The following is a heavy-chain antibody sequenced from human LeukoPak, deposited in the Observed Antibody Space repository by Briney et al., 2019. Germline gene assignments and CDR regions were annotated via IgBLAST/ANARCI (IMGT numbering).Heavy chain of an antibody. V-gene: IGHV4-39*01. Sequence: SETLSLTCTVSGGSISSSSYYWGWIRQPPGKGLEWIGTIYYSGSTYYNPSLKSRVTISVDTSKNQFSLKLSSVTAADTAVYYCARTLRITMIVRRQRHFDYWGQGTLVTVSS. D-gene: IGHD3-22*01. CDR3: ARTLRITMIVRRQRHFDY. J-gene: IGHJ4*02. CDR1: GGSISSSSYY. CDR2: IYYSGST.